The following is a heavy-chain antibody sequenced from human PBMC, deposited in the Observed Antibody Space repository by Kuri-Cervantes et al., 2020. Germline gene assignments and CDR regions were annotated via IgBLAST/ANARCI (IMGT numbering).Heavy chain of an antibody. CDR2: INHSGST. CDR1: GGSFSGYY. J-gene: IGHJ4*02. CDR3: ARDRRGTYCSSTNCYLR. D-gene: IGHD2-2*01. Sequence: GSLRLSCAVYGGSFSGYYWSWIRQPPGKGLEWIGEINHSGSTNYNPSLKSRVTISVDTSKNQFSLKLSSVTAADTAVYYCARDRRGTYCSSTNCYLRWGQGTLVTVSS. V-gene: IGHV4-34*01.